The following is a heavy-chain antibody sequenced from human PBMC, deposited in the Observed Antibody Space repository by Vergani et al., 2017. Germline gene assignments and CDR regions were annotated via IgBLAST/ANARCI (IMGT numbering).Heavy chain of an antibody. CDR1: GFTFSSHG. CDR3: ARWCNEKRLDS. D-gene: IGHD2-15*01. J-gene: IGHJ5*01. Sequence: QVQLVESEGGVVQPGRSLTLSCVASGFTFSSHGMHWVRQAPGKGLELVAVIWYDGSNKYYGYCVKGLFTISRDNSKNTLYLQMNSLRVEDTAVYYCARWCNEKRLDSWGQGTLVTVSS. CDR2: IWYDGSNK. V-gene: IGHV3-33*01.